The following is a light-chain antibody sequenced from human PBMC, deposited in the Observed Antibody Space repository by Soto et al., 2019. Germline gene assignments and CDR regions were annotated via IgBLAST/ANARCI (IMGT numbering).Light chain of an antibody. Sequence: EIVLTQSPGTLSLSPGERATLSCRASQSVSSSYLAWYQQKPGQAPRLLIYGASNSDTGIPDRFSGSGSGTDFTLTISGLAPEDFAVYYCQQYGSSPYTCGQGTKLESK. V-gene: IGKV3-20*01. J-gene: IGKJ2*01. CDR3: QQYGSSPYT. CDR1: QSVSSSY. CDR2: GAS.